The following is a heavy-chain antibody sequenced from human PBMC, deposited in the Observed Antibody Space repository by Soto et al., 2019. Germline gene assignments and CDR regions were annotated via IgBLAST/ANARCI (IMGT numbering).Heavy chain of an antibody. V-gene: IGHV4-39*01. J-gene: IGHJ4*02. Sequence: SETLSLTCTVSGGSISSSSYYWGWIRQPPGKGLEWIGSIYYSGSTYYNPSLKSRVTISVDTSKNQFSLKLSSVTAADTAVYYCARQFRGGIAVAGTSDYWGQGTLVTVSS. CDR2: IYYSGST. CDR3: ARQFRGGIAVAGTSDY. CDR1: GGSISSSSYY. D-gene: IGHD6-19*01.